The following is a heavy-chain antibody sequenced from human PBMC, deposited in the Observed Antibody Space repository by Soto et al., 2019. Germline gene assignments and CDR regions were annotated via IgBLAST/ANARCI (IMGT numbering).Heavy chain of an antibody. Sequence: SYSMNWVRQAPGKGLEWVSYISSSSSTIYYADSVKGRFTISRDNAKNSLYLQMNSLRDEDTAVYYCARDYYDSSGYLGLLDYWGQGTLV. CDR3: ARDYYDSSGYLGLLDY. V-gene: IGHV3-48*02. CDR1: SYS. D-gene: IGHD3-22*01. J-gene: IGHJ4*02. CDR2: ISSSSSTI.